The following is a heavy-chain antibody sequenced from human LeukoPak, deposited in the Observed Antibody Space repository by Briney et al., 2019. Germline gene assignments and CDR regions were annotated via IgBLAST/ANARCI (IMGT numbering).Heavy chain of an antibody. V-gene: IGHV4-31*03. CDR1: GGSISSGGYY. CDR3: ARVRGFGGFGTFDY. Sequence: SETLSLTCTVSGGSISSGGYYWSWIRQHPGTGLEWIGNIYYSGSAYHNPPLKSRVIISVDTSKNQFSLKLSSVTAADTAVYYCARVRGFGGFGTFDYWGQGTLVTVSS. CDR2: IYYSGSA. D-gene: IGHD3-10*01. J-gene: IGHJ4*02.